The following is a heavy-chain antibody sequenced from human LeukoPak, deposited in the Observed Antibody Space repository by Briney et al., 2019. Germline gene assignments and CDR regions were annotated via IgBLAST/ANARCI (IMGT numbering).Heavy chain of an antibody. CDR2: VSSSSTTI. J-gene: IGHJ4*02. D-gene: IGHD2-2*01. Sequence: PGGSLRLSCAASGFTFSSYEMNWVRQAPGKGLEWVSYVSSSSTTIYYADSVKGRFTISRDNAKNSLYLQMNSLRAEDTAVYYCARALGYCSSTICYRFDYWGQGTLVTVSS. CDR1: GFTFSSYE. CDR3: ARALGYCSSTICYRFDY. V-gene: IGHV3-48*01.